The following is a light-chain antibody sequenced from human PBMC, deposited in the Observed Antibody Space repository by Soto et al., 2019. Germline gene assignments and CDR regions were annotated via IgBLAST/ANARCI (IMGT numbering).Light chain of an antibody. CDR3: TSFAPGRIDV. J-gene: IGLJ1*01. CDR1: SSDIGAYDL. V-gene: IGLV2-14*03. Sequence: QSVLTQPASVSGSPGQSITISCSGTSSDIGAYDLVSWYQQHPGRAPKLIIYKVSHRFSGLSYRFSGSKSGNTASLTISGLQAEDEGDYYCTSFAPGRIDVLGRGTKVTVL. CDR2: KVS.